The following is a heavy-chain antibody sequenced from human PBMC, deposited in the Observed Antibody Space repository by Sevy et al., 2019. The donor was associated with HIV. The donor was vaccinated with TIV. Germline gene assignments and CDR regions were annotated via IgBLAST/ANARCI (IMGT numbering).Heavy chain of an antibody. CDR2: FDPEDGET. CDR1: GYTLTELS. Sequence: ASVKVSCKVSGYTLTELSMHWVRQAPGNRLEWMGGFDPEDGETIYAQKFQGRVTMTEDTSTDTAYMELSSLRSEDTAVYYCATVPGIAAAGTWNYFDYWGQGTLVTVSS. D-gene: IGHD6-13*01. J-gene: IGHJ4*02. CDR3: ATVPGIAAAGTWNYFDY. V-gene: IGHV1-24*01.